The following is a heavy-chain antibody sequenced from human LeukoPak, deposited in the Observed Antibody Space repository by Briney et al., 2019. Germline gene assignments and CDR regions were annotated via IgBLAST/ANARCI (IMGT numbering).Heavy chain of an antibody. CDR2: SYYSGTT. CDR3: ARLFGYGSPFDY. V-gene: IGHV4-30-4*08. J-gene: IGHJ4*02. D-gene: IGHD3-10*01. CDR1: GGSISSGAHF. Sequence: SQTLSLTCTVSGGSISSGAHFWSWVRQAPGEGLEWIGFSYYSGTTIYNPSLKSRLTISLDTSKNQFSLKLSSVTAADTAVYYCARLFGYGSPFDYWGQGTLVTVSS.